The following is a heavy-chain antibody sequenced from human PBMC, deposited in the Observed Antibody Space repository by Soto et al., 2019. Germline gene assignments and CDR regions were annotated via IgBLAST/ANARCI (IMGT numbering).Heavy chain of an antibody. CDR1: GETLNSNP. D-gene: IGHD2-15*01. CDR2: IVPLSDRT. CDR3: ARKSGRDCHSGGGCFSLDV. Sequence: QVQLVQSGAEVKKPWSSLKVSCKVFGETLNSNPIGWVRQAPGQGLEWVGGIVPLSDRTNYAQELQGRVTVTADDSTSTVYMELSNLKSDDTAVYYCARKSGRDCHSGGGCFSLDVWGQGSLIPVSS. V-gene: IGHV1-69*01. J-gene: IGHJ4*02.